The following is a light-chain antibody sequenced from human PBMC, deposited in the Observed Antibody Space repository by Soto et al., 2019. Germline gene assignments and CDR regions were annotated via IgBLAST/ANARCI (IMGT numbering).Light chain of an antibody. CDR3: QQTNNFPLS. CDR2: AAS. Sequence: DIQMTQSPASVSASVGDRVAIICRASQDISSWLAWYQQKPGKAPKLLIYAASNLQGGVPSRFSGSGSGTDFTLTISSLQPEDFATYFCQQTNNFPLSFGGGTKVDIK. CDR1: QDISSW. V-gene: IGKV1-12*01. J-gene: IGKJ4*01.